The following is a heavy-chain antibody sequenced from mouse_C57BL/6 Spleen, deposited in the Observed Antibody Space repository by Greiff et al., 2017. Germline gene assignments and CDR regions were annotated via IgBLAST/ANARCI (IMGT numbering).Heavy chain of an antibody. Sequence: QVQLQQSGPELVRPGASVKISCKAPGYTFTSHWMQWVRQRPGQGLEWIGEIFPGSGSTYYNEKFKGKATLTVDTSSSTAYMQLSSLTSEDSAVYFCAAIYYGNYVEDMDCWGKGTSVTVAS. CDR1: GYTFTSHW. D-gene: IGHD2-1*01. V-gene: IGHV1-56*01. CDR2: IFPGSGST. J-gene: IGHJ4*01. CDR3: AAIYYGNYVEDMDC.